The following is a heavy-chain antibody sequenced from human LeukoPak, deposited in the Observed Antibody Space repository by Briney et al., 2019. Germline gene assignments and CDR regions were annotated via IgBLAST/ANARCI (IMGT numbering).Heavy chain of an antibody. CDR3: ARVRHSVVVVVNGYYYYMDV. CDR2: ISSSGSTI. Sequence: PGGSLRLSCAASGFTFSDYYMSWIRQAPGKGLEWVSYISSSGSTIYYADSVKGRFTISRDNAKNSLYLQMNSLRAEDTAVYYCARVRHSVVVVVNGYYYYMDVWGKGTTVTISS. V-gene: IGHV3-11*01. D-gene: IGHD2-15*01. J-gene: IGHJ6*03. CDR1: GFTFSDYY.